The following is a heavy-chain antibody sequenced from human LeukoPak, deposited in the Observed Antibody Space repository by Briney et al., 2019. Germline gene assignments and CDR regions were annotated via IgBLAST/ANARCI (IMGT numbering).Heavy chain of an antibody. V-gene: IGHV4-39*01. CDR1: GGSISTSNYF. CDR3: ATTGDYFQAA. Sequence: SETLSLTCTVSGGSISTSNYFWGWIRQPPGKGLEWIGSIYYSGSTYYNPSLKSRVTISVDTSNNQFPLKLSSVTATDTAAYYCATTGDYFQAAWGQGTLVTVSS. D-gene: IGHD2/OR15-2a*01. CDR2: IYYSGST. J-gene: IGHJ5*02.